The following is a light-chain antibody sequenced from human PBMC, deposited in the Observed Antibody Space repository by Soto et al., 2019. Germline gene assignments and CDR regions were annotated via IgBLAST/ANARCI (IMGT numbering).Light chain of an antibody. CDR1: SSNIGSNT. V-gene: IGLV1-44*01. J-gene: IGLJ3*02. CDR3: AAWDDSLYGWV. CDR2: YKN. Sequence: QSVLTQPPSASGTPGQRVTISCSGSSSNIGSNTVNWYQQLPGTAPTLLIYYKNQRPSGVPDRFSGSKSGTSASLAISGLQSEDEAHYYCAAWDDSLYGWVFGGGTQLTVL.